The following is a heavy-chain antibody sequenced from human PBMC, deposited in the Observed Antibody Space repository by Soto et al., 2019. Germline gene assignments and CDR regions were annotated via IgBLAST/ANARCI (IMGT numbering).Heavy chain of an antibody. J-gene: IGHJ5*02. V-gene: IGHV4-4*02. CDR1: GGTIRSPDW. CDR3: ARGRGRYSSGWSWFDP. D-gene: IGHD6-19*01. CDR2: IFQSGST. Sequence: KTSETLSLTCGVSGGTIRSPDWLTWVRQPPGKGLEWIGEIFQSGSTNYTPSLESRVTISVDKSKNQFSLTLTSVTAADTAVYFCARGRGRYSSGWSWFDPWGQGILGTV.